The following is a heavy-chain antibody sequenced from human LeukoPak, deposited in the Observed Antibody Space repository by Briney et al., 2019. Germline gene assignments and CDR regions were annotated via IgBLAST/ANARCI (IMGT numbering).Heavy chain of an antibody. CDR2: ISSNGGST. CDR3: ARVGTLTGDAFDI. D-gene: IGHD3-9*01. CDR1: GFTFSSYA. V-gene: IGHV3-64*01. Sequence: PGRSLRLSCAASGFTFSSYAMHWVRQAPGKGLEYVSAISSNGGSTYYANSVKGRFTISRDNSKNTLYLQMGSLRAEDMAVYYCARVGTLTGDAFDIWGQGTMVTVSS. J-gene: IGHJ3*02.